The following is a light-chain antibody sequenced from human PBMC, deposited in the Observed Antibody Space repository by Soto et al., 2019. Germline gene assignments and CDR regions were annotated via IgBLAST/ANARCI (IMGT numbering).Light chain of an antibody. CDR2: EVS. CDR3: SSYAGSNNFV. V-gene: IGLV2-8*01. CDR1: SSGVGGYNY. Sequence: QSVLTQPPSASGSPGQSVTISCTGTSSGVGGYNYVSWYQQHPGKAPKLMIYEVSKRPSGVPDRFSGSKSGITASLTVSGLQAEDEADYYCSSYAGSNNFVFGTGTKVTVL. J-gene: IGLJ1*01.